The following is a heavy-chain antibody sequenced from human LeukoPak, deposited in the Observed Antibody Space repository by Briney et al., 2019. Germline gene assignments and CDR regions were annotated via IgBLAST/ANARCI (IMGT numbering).Heavy chain of an antibody. CDR2: VSKTGST. CDR1: GASISDFF. J-gene: IGHJ4*02. D-gene: IGHD2-21*02. CDR3: ARDVYCGGDCSYSDS. Sequence: PSETLSLTCSVSGASISDFFWSWIRQPPGQTLEWIGYVSKTGSTNYNPSLRSRVTISKDTSRNLLSLRLTSATAADTAVYYCARDVYCGGDCSYSDSWGQGTLVTVSS. V-gene: IGHV4-59*01.